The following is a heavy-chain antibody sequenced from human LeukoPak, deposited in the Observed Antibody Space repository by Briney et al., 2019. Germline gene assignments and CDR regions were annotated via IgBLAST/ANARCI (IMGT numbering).Heavy chain of an antibody. V-gene: IGHV3-30-3*01. J-gene: IGHJ4*02. Sequence: GGALRLSCAASEFIFSTYTMHWVRQAPGKGLEGVAIISYDGNNKYYADSVKGRFTISRDNSKNTLYLQMNSLRAEDTAVYYCAREYSSGYYRTFDYWGQGTLVTVSS. CDR2: ISYDGNNK. D-gene: IGHD3-22*01. CDR1: EFIFSTYT. CDR3: AREYSSGYYRTFDY.